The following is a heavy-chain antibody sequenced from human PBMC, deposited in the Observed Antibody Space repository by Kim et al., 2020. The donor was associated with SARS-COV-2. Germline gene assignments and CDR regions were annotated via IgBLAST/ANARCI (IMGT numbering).Heavy chain of an antibody. D-gene: IGHD2-2*01. Sequence: GGSLRLSCAASGFTFSSYDMHWVRQATGKGLEWVSAIGTAGDTYYPGSVKGRFTISRENAKNSLYLQMNSLRAGDTAVYYCARGPPGVVPAANGRYFDLCGRGTLVTVSS. CDR2: IGTAGDT. V-gene: IGHV3-13*01. J-gene: IGHJ2*01. CDR1: GFTFSSYD. CDR3: ARGPPGVVPAANGRYFDL.